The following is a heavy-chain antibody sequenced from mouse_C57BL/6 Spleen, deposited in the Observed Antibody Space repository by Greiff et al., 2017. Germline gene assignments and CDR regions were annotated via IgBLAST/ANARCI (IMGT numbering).Heavy chain of an antibody. CDR3: ARKGYYDYGYAMDY. Sequence: EVQLVESGGGLVKPGGSLKLSCAASGFTFSDYGMHWVRQAPEKGLEWVAYISSGSSNINYADTVKGRFTISRDNAKNTLFLQMTSLRSEDTAMYYCARKGYYDYGYAMDYWGQGTSVTVSS. CDR2: ISSGSSNI. D-gene: IGHD2-4*01. V-gene: IGHV5-17*01. CDR1: GFTFSDYG. J-gene: IGHJ4*01.